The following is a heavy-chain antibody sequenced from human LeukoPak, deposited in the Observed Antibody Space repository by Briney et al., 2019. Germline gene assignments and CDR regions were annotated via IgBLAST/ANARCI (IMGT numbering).Heavy chain of an antibody. CDR2: ITGGGSTT. Sequence: PGGSLRLPCEASGLTFSSYGMSGVRQAPGKGLQWVSGITGGGSTTYYADSVKGRFTISRDNSKNMLYLQMNSLRAEDTAVYYCAKMQGYFDYWGQGTLVPVSS. CDR3: AKMQGYFDY. CDR1: GLTFSSYG. J-gene: IGHJ4*02. V-gene: IGHV3-23*01.